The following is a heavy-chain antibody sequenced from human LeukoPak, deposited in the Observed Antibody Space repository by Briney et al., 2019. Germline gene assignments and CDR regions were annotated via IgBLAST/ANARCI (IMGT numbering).Heavy chain of an antibody. Sequence: KTSETLSLTCTVSGASIRSSYWSWIRQPPGKGLEWIGYISYTGSTNYNPSLKSRVSLSVDTSKNQLSLRLSSVTAADTAVYYCARHISAASRFDYWGQGSLVTVSS. CDR3: ARHISAASRFDY. CDR1: GASIRSSY. CDR2: ISYTGST. V-gene: IGHV4-59*08. D-gene: IGHD6-13*01. J-gene: IGHJ4*02.